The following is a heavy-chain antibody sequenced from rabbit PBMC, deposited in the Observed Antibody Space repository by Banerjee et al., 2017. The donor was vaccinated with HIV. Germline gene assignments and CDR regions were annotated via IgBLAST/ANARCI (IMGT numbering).Heavy chain of an antibody. CDR3: ARCDAAYGYVGHDGFDP. CDR1: GFTISSSYW. CDR2: IYAGSSGST. V-gene: IGHV1S45*01. Sequence: QEQLEESGGDLVKPEGSLTLTCTASGFTISSSYWMYWVRQAPGKGLEWIACIYAGSSGSTYYASWAKGRFTISKTSSTTVTLQMTSLTAADTATYFCARCDAAYGYVGHDGFDPWG. J-gene: IGHJ2*01. D-gene: IGHD6-1*01.